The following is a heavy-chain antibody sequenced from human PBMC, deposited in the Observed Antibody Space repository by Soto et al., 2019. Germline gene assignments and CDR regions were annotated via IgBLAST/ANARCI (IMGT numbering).Heavy chain of an antibody. Sequence: SLRLSCAASGFTFSSYAMHWVRQAPGKGLEWVAVISYDGSNKYYADSVKGRFTISRDNSKNTLYLQMNSLRAEDTAVYYCARDANIVLMVYARTYYYYGMDVWGQGTTVTVSS. J-gene: IGHJ6*02. D-gene: IGHD2-8*01. V-gene: IGHV3-30-3*01. CDR1: GFTFSSYA. CDR3: ARDANIVLMVYARTYYYYGMDV. CDR2: ISYDGSNK.